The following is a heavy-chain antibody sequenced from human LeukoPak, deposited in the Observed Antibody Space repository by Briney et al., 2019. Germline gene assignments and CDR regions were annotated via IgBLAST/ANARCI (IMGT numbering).Heavy chain of an antibody. D-gene: IGHD3-10*01. J-gene: IGHJ6*02. Sequence: PSETLSLTCSVSGGSISSANYCWSWIRQPPGKGLEWIGEINHSGSTNYNPSLKSRVTISVDTSKNQFSLKLSSVTAADTAVYYCARTMVRGVYYYYYYGMDVWGQGTTVTVSS. V-gene: IGHV4-39*07. CDR1: GGSISSANYC. CDR2: INHSGST. CDR3: ARTMVRGVYYYYYYGMDV.